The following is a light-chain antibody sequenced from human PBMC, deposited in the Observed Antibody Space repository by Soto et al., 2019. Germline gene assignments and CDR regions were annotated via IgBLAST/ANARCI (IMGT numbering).Light chain of an antibody. CDR2: EVT. V-gene: IGLV2-23*02. Sequence: QLVLTQPASVSGSPGQSITIPCTGTSGDVGGYNLVSWYQQHPGKAPKLMIYEVTERPSGVSNRFSGSKSGNTASLTISGLQPDDEADYYCCSYAGNSEVFGTGTKVTVL. J-gene: IGLJ1*01. CDR1: SGDVGGYNL. CDR3: CSYAGNSEV.